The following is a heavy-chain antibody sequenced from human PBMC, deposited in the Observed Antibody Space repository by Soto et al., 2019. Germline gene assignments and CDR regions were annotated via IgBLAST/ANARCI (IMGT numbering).Heavy chain of an antibody. CDR1: GGTFSSYA. V-gene: IGHV1-69*12. D-gene: IGHD5-18*01. J-gene: IGHJ4*02. CDR2: IIPIFGTA. Sequence: QVQLVQSGAEVKKPGSSVKVSCKASGGTFSSYAISWVRQAPGQGLEWMGGIIPIFGTANYAQKFQGRVTITADQSTSTAYMEPRSLRSEDTAVYYCAGVGRGYSTRSNDYWGQGTLVTVSS. CDR3: AGVGRGYSTRSNDY.